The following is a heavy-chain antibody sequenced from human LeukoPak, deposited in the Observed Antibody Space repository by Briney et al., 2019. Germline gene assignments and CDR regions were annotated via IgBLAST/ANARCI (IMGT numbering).Heavy chain of an antibody. Sequence: SVKVSCKASGGTFSSYAISWVRQAPGQGLEWMGGIIPIFGTANYAQKFQGRVTITTDESTSTAYMELSSLRSEDTAVYYCARSTAGTATEYFQDWGQGTLVTVSS. J-gene: IGHJ1*01. CDR1: GGTFSSYA. CDR2: IIPIFGTA. CDR3: ARSTAGTATEYFQD. V-gene: IGHV1-69*05. D-gene: IGHD6-13*01.